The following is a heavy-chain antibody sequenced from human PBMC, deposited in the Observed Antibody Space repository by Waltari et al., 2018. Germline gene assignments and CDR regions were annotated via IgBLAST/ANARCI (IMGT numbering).Heavy chain of an antibody. CDR3: AITMVRGVPFDY. J-gene: IGHJ4*02. V-gene: IGHV4-38-2*01. Sequence: QVQLQESGPGLVKPSETLSLTRAVSGYSISSGYYWGWIRQPPGKGLEWIGSIYHSGSTYYNPSLKSRVTISVDTSKNQFSLKLSSVTAADTAVYYCAITMVRGVPFDYWGQGTLVTVSS. CDR2: IYHSGST. CDR1: GYSISSGYY. D-gene: IGHD3-10*01.